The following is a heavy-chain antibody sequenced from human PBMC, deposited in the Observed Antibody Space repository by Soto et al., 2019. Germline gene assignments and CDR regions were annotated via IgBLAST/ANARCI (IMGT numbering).Heavy chain of an antibody. D-gene: IGHD3-3*01. J-gene: IGHJ4*01. CDR1: SGSISSSNW. CDR3: ARDSYDFWSGSRIYYFDY. Sequence: SETLSLTCAVSSGSISSSNWWSWVRQPPGKGLEWIGEIYHSGSTNYNPSLKSRVTISVDKSKNQFSLKLSSVTAADTAVYYCARDSYDFWSGSRIYYFDYWGHGTLVTVSS. CDR2: IYHSGST. V-gene: IGHV4-4*02.